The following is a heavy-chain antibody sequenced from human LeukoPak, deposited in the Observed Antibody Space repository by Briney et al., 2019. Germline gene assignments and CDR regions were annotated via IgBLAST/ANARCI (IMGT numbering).Heavy chain of an antibody. V-gene: IGHV3-30*19. Sequence: GRSLRLSCAASGFIFSSYGMHWVRQAPGKGLEWVAVISYDGSNKYYADSVKGRFTISRDNSKNTLYLQMNSLRAEDTAVYYCARDQYSSGFDAFDIWGQGTMVTVSS. CDR3: ARDQYSSGFDAFDI. CDR2: ISYDGSNK. D-gene: IGHD6-19*01. CDR1: GFIFSSYG. J-gene: IGHJ3*02.